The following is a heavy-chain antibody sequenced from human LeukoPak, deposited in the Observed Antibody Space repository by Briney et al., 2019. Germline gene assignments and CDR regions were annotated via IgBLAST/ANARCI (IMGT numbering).Heavy chain of an antibody. Sequence: GGSLRLSCAASGFTFSSYAMHWVRQAPGKGLEWVAVISYDGSNKYYADSVKGRFTISRDNSKNTLYLQMNSLRAEDTAVYYCATYYYDGSGLDYWGQGTLVTVSS. CDR1: GFTFSSYA. V-gene: IGHV3-30-3*01. D-gene: IGHD3-22*01. CDR2: ISYDGSNK. CDR3: ATYYYDGSGLDY. J-gene: IGHJ4*02.